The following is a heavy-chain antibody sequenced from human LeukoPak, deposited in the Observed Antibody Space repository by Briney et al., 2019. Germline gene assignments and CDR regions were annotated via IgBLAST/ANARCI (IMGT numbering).Heavy chain of an antibody. D-gene: IGHD1-1*01. CDR3: ARQLELDDAFDI. V-gene: IGHV1-2*02. J-gene: IGHJ3*02. CDR1: GYTFTGYY. CDR2: INPNSGGT. Sequence: ASVKVSCKASGYTFTGYYMHWVRQAPGQGLEWMGWINPNSGGTNYAQKFQGRVTMTRDTSISTAYMELSSLRSEDTAVYYCARQLELDDAFDIWGQGTMVTVSS.